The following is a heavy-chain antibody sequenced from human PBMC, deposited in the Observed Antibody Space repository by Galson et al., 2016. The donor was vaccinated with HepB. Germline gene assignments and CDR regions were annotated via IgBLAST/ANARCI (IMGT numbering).Heavy chain of an antibody. CDR2: IWYDRSNK. CDR1: GFTFRSYG. J-gene: IGHJ4*02. V-gene: IGHV3-33*01. CDR3: AAYDTGHFDY. D-gene: IGHD3-9*01. Sequence: SLRLSCAASGFTFRSYGMHWVRQAPGKGLEWVAVIWYDRSNKYYGDSVKGRFTISRDNSKNTLYLQMNSLGPEDTAVYYCAAYDTGHFDYWGQGTVVTVSS.